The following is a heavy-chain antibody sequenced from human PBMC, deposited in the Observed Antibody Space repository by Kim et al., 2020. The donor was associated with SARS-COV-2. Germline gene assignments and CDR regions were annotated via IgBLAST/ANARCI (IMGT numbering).Heavy chain of an antibody. Sequence: GSTGYADSVKGRFTISRDNAKNSLYLQMNSLRAEDTALYYCARDSPYFLDWGQGTLVTVSS. V-gene: IGHV3-20*03. CDR3: ARDSPYFLD. J-gene: IGHJ4*02. D-gene: IGHD3-9*01. CDR2: GST.